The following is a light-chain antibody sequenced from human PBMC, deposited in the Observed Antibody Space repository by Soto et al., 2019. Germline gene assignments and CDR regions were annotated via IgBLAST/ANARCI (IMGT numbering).Light chain of an antibody. V-gene: IGKV1-5*03. CDR2: KAS. Sequence: DIQMTQSPSTLSASVGDRVTITCRASQSIGSWVAWYQQKPGKAPKVRIYKASSLECGVPSRFSGSGSGTEFTLTISSLQPDDFATYYCQQYNSYPYTFGQGTKLAIK. CDR1: QSIGSW. J-gene: IGKJ2*01. CDR3: QQYNSYPYT.